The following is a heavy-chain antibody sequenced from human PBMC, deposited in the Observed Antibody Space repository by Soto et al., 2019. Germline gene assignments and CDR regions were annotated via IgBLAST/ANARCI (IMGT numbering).Heavy chain of an antibody. CDR2: IDPSDSYT. CDR3: ARRVLRFLEWLSPFDYGMDV. V-gene: IGHV5-10-1*01. CDR1: GCSFTSYW. D-gene: IGHD3-3*01. Sequence: LKISCKGSGCSFTSYWIIWVRQMPGKGLEWMGRIDPSDSYTNYSPSFQGHVTISADKSISTAYLQWSSLKASDTAMYYCARRVLRFLEWLSPFDYGMDVWGQGTTVTVSS. J-gene: IGHJ6*02.